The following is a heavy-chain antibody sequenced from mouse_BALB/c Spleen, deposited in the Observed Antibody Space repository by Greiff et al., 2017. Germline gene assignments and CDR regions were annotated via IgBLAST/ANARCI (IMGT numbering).Heavy chain of an antibody. J-gene: IGHJ4*01. V-gene: IGHV1S126*01. CDR2: IDPSDSET. CDR1: GYSFTSYW. CDR3: ARQAYYAMDY. Sequence: VQLVESGPQLVRPGASVKISCKASGYSFTSYWMHWVKQRPGQGLEWIGMIDPSDSETRLNQKFKDKATLTVDKSSSTAYMQLSSPTSEDSAVYYCARQAYYAMDYWGQGTSVTVSS.